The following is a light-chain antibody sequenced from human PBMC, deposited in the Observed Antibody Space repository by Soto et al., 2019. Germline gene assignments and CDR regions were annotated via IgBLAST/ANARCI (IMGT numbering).Light chain of an antibody. J-gene: IGKJ4*01. V-gene: IGKV1-27*01. CDR2: AAS. CDR1: QGFSNY. Sequence: DIQMTQSPSSLSASVGDRVTITCRASQGFSNYLAWYQQKPGKVHKLLIYAASTLQSGVPSRFSGSGSGTDFTLTISSLQPEDVATYCCQKYNSAPPTFGGGTKVEIK. CDR3: QKYNSAPPT.